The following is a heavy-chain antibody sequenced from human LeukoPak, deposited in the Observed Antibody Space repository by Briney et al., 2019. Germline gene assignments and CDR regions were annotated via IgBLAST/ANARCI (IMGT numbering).Heavy chain of an antibody. D-gene: IGHD6-19*01. CDR1: GYTFTSYG. Sequence: ASVKVSCKASGYTFTSYGISWVRQAPGQGLEWMGWISAYNGNTNYAQKLQGRVTITTDESTSTAYMKLSSLRSEDTAVYYCARDRQWQTNWFDPWGQGTLVTVSS. J-gene: IGHJ5*02. V-gene: IGHV1-18*01. CDR3: ARDRQWQTNWFDP. CDR2: ISAYNGNT.